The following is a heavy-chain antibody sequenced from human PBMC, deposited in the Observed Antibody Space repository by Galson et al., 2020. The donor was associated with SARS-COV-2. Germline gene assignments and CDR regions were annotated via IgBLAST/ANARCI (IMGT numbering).Heavy chain of an antibody. CDR1: GFTFSSYA. CDR3: ARDRVVYSSGGGHYMDV. V-gene: IGHV3-30-3*01. Sequence: GESLKISCATSGFTFSSYAMHWVRQAPGKGLEWVAVISYDGSNKYYADSVKGRFTISRDNSKNTLYLQMNSLRAEDTAVYYCARDRVVYSSGGGHYMDVWGKGTTVTVSS. D-gene: IGHD6-19*01. J-gene: IGHJ6*03. CDR2: ISYDGSNK.